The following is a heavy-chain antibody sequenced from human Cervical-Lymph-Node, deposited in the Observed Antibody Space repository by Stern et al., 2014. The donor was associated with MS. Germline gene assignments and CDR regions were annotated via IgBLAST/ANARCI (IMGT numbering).Heavy chain of an antibody. CDR2: ISGGGGDT. D-gene: IGHD2-21*02. CDR1: GFTFGSFA. J-gene: IGHJ6*02. CDR3: AKYCTGGDCPSYYYGLDV. V-gene: IGHV3-23*04. Sequence: LVESGGGLVQPGGSLRLSCAASGFTFGSFAMNWVRQAPGKGLEWVSGISGGGGDTYYAECVKGRFTISRDNSKNTLHLQMNSLRADDTAVYHCAKYCTGGDCPSYYYGLDVWGRGTTVTVSS.